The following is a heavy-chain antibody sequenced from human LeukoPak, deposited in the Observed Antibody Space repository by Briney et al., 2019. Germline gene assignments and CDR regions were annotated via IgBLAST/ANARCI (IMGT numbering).Heavy chain of an antibody. CDR3: ARDLDSSGWTPNGYGMDV. CDR2: IWYDGSNK. V-gene: IGHV3-33*01. D-gene: IGHD6-19*01. Sequence: GGSLRLSCAASGFTFSSYGMHWVRQAPGKGLEWVAVIWYDGSNKYYADSVKGRFTISRDNSKNTLYLQMNSLRAEDTAVYYCARDLDSSGWTPNGYGMDVWGQGTTVTVSS. CDR1: GFTFSSYG. J-gene: IGHJ6*02.